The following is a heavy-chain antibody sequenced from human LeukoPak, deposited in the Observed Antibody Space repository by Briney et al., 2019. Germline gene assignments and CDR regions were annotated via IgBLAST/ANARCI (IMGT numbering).Heavy chain of an antibody. D-gene: IGHD6-19*01. CDR1: GGTFSSYA. CDR3: ARDGYSSGEIDY. V-gene: IGHV1-69*13. CDR2: IIPIFGTA. Sequence: SVTVSCKASGGTFSSYAISWVRQAPGQGLEWMGGIIPIFGTANYAQKFQGRVTITADESTSTAYMELSSLRSEDTAVYYCARDGYSSGEIDYWGQGTLVTASS. J-gene: IGHJ4*02.